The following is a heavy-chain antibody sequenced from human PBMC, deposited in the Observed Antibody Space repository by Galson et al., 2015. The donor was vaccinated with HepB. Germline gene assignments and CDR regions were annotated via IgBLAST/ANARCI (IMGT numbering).Heavy chain of an antibody. D-gene: IGHD3-22*01. CDR2: IYPGDSDT. CDR3: ARYAEKTEKTYDSSGYFDAFDI. J-gene: IGHJ3*02. V-gene: IGHV5-51*01. CDR1: GYSFTSYW. Sequence: QSGAEVKKPGESLKISCKGSGYSFTSYWIGWVRQMPGKGLEWMGIIYPGDSDTRYSPSFQGQVTISADKSISTAYLQWSSLKASDTAMYYCARYAEKTEKTYDSSGYFDAFDIWGQGTMVTVSS.